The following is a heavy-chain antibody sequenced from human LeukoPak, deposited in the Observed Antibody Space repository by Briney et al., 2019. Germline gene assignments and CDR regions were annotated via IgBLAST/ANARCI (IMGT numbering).Heavy chain of an antibody. Sequence: SETLSLTCTVSGVSISSITYDWGGLRQPPGKGLERIVIIYQSESTYYNPSLKSRVTISVDTSKNQFSLKLNSVTAADTAAYYCARPAFGGVIFFFDYWGQGTLVTVSS. CDR1: GVSISSITYD. J-gene: IGHJ4*02. CDR2: IYQSEST. D-gene: IGHD3-16*01. CDR3: ARPAFGGVIFFFDY. V-gene: IGHV4-39*01.